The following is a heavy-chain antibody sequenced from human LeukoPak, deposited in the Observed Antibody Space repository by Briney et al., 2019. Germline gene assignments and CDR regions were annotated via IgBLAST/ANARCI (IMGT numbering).Heavy chain of an antibody. Sequence: ASVKVSCKASGYTFTSYYMHWVQQAPGQGLEWMGIINPSGGSTSYAQKFQGRVTMTRDTSTSTVYMELSSLRSEDTAVYYCASPGYCSSTSCYGGAFDIWGQGTMVTVSS. D-gene: IGHD2-2*01. CDR2: INPSGGST. V-gene: IGHV1-46*01. CDR3: ASPGYCSSTSCYGGAFDI. CDR1: GYTFTSYY. J-gene: IGHJ3*02.